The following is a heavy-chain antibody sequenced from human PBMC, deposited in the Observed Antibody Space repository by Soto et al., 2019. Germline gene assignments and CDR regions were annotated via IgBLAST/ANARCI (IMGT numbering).Heavy chain of an antibody. V-gene: IGHV1-2*02. CDR3: ARVWSSGYYHY. CDR2: INPYNGGT. Sequence: QVQLVQSGAEVKKPGASVKVSCKASGYTFTGYYMHWVRQAPGQGLEWMGWINPYNGGTNYAQNFQGRVTMTRDTSISTVDMELSRLRSDDTAVYYCARVWSSGYYHYWGQGTLVTVSS. CDR1: GYTFTGYY. J-gene: IGHJ4*02. D-gene: IGHD3-22*01.